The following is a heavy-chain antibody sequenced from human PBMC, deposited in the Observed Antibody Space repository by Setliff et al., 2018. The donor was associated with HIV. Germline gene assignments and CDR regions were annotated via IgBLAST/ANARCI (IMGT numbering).Heavy chain of an antibody. CDR3: AREGARITIFGVVTALWYFDL. CDR2: IYYSGST. D-gene: IGHD3-3*01. CDR1: GVSISSYY. Sequence: SETLSLTCTVSGVSISSYYWSWIRQPPGKGLEWIGYIYYSGSTNYNPSLKSRATISVDTSKNQFSLKLSSVTAADTAVYYCAREGARITIFGVVTALWYFDLWGRGTLVTVSS. J-gene: IGHJ2*01. V-gene: IGHV4-59*12.